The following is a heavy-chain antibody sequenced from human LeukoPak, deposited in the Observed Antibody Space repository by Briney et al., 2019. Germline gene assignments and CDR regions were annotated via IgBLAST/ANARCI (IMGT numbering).Heavy chain of an antibody. J-gene: IGHJ2*01. CDR3: AKDVSIFGPYWYFDL. D-gene: IGHD3/OR15-3a*01. CDR1: GFTFSSYG. V-gene: IGHV3-30*02. CDR2: IRYDGSNK. Sequence: GGSLRLSCAASGFTFSSYGMHWVRQAPGKGLEWVAFIRYDGSNKYYADSAKGRFAISRDNSKNTLYLQMNSLRAEDTAVYYCAKDVSIFGPYWYFDLWGRGTLVTVSS.